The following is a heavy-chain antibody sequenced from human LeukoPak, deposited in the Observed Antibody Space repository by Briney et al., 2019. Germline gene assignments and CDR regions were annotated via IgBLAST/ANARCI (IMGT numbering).Heavy chain of an antibody. Sequence: GGSLRLSCAASGFTFSRHWMHWVRQAPGKGLEWVSYISSSGSTIYYADSVKGRFTISRDNAKNSLYLQMNSLRAEDTAVYYCARAFGRTVAYYFDYWGQGTLVTVSS. V-gene: IGHV3-48*03. D-gene: IGHD4-23*01. CDR3: ARAFGRTVAYYFDY. CDR2: ISSSGSTI. CDR1: GFTFSRHW. J-gene: IGHJ4*02.